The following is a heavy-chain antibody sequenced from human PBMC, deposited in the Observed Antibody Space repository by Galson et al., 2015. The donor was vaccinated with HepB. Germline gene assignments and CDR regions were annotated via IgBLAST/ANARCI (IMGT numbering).Heavy chain of an antibody. CDR2: FSSSGRRE. CDR3: ARALRRNTWSHIYYYGLDI. Sequence: SLRLSCAASGFAFSSYTMLWVRQAPGGGLEWVALFSSSGRREYYADSVRGRFTIPRDASMNPFFLQINSLRREDTAVYHCARALRRNTWSHIYYYGLDIWGPGTTVTVS. D-gene: IGHD6-13*01. J-gene: IGHJ6*02. CDR1: GFAFSSYT. V-gene: IGHV3-30*04.